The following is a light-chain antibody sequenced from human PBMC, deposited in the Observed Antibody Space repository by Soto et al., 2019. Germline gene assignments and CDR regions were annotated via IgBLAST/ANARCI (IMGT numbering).Light chain of an antibody. Sequence: EIVLTQSPFARSVSPGXRTTRSXXXXQSVSSNYLAWYQQKPGQAPRLLIYGASSRATGIPDRFSGSGSATDFTLTISRLEPEDFAVYYCQQYGTSPPLTFGGGTKVDIK. V-gene: IGKV3-20*01. CDR2: GAS. J-gene: IGKJ4*01. CDR1: QSVSSNY. CDR3: QQYGTSPPLT.